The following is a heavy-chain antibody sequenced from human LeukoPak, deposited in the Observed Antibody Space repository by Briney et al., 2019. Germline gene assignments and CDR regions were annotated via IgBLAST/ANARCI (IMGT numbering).Heavy chain of an antibody. Sequence: GGSLRLSCAASGFTFSSYGMHWVRQAPGKGLEWVAVISDDGRNKYYVDSVKGRFTISRDNFKNMLYLRMNSLRVEDTAVYFCAKEHSSSWYYFDSWGQGTLVTVSS. CDR2: ISDDGRNK. V-gene: IGHV3-30*18. J-gene: IGHJ4*02. CDR1: GFTFSSYG. CDR3: AKEHSSSWYYFDS. D-gene: IGHD6-13*01.